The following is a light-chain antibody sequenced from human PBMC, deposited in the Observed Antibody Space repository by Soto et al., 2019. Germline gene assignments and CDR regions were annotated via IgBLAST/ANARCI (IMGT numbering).Light chain of an antibody. CDR1: SSNIGAGYD. J-gene: IGLJ2*01. CDR2: GNS. Sequence: QSVLTQPPSVSGAPGQRVTISCTGSSSNIGAGYDVHWYQQLPGTAPKLLIYGNSNRPSGVPDRFSGSKSGTSASLAITGLHAEDEADYYCQSYDSSLSGVVFGGGTKLNVL. V-gene: IGLV1-40*01. CDR3: QSYDSSLSGVV.